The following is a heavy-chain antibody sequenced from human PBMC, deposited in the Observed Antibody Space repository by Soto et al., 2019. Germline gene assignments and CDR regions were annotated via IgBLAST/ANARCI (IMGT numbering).Heavy chain of an antibody. D-gene: IGHD3-22*01. CDR2: IYYSGST. CDR3: ARHYYDSSGYFDY. J-gene: IGHJ4*02. CDR1: GGSISGYY. Sequence: QVQLQESGPGLVKPSETLSLTCTVSGGSISGYYWSWIRQPPGKGLEWIGYIYYSGSTNYNPSLKSRVTISVDTSKNQFSLKLSSVTAADTAVYYCARHYYDSSGYFDYWGQGTLVTVSS. V-gene: IGHV4-59*08.